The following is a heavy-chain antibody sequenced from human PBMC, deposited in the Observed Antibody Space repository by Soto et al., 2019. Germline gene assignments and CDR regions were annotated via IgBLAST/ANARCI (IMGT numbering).Heavy chain of an antibody. D-gene: IGHD1-26*01. CDR3: ARRYGSAIDY. J-gene: IGHJ4*02. CDR1: GGSIRSYY. CDR2: IYYSGST. Sequence: QVQLQESGPGLVKPSETLSLTCTVSGGSIRSYYWSWIRQPPGKGLEWIGYIYYSGSTNYNPSLKSRVPTPVDTSKNQFSLKLSSVTAADTAVYYCARRYGSAIDYWGQGTLVTVSS. V-gene: IGHV4-59*08.